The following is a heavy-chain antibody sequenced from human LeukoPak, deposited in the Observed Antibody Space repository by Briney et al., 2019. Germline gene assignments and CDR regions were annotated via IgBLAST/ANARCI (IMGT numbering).Heavy chain of an antibody. CDR2: IKPDGSQI. CDR1: GFTFSSYW. V-gene: IGHV3-7*01. CDR3: ARDTRYFDY. J-gene: IGHJ4*02. Sequence: PGGSLRLSCAASGFTFSSYWMTWVRQAPGKGLEWVANIKPDGSQIYYVDSVKGRFTISRDNAKNSLYLQMNSLRAEDTAIYYCARDTRYFDYWGQGNMVTVSS.